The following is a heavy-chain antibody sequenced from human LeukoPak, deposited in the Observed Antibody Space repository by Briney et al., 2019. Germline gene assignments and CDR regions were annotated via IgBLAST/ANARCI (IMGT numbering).Heavy chain of an antibody. Sequence: ASVKVSCKASGYTFTSYAMNWVRQAPGQGLEWMGWINPNSGGTNYAQKFQGRVTMTRDTSISTAYMELSRLRSDDTAVYYCARAYCGGDCYSWYDYWGQGTLVTVSS. CDR2: INPNSGGT. CDR3: ARAYCGGDCYSWYDY. V-gene: IGHV1-2*02. J-gene: IGHJ4*02. CDR1: GYTFTSYA. D-gene: IGHD2-21*02.